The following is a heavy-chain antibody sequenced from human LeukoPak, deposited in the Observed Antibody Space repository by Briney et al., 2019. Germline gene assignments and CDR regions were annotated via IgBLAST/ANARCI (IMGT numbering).Heavy chain of an antibody. V-gene: IGHV4-34*01. D-gene: IGHD3-3*01. CDR3: ARHDFWSGYYSYYYMDV. CDR1: GGSFSGYY. Sequence: SETLSLTCAVYGGSFSGYYWSWIRQPPGKGLEWIGEINHSGSTNYNPSLKSRVTISVDTSKNQFSLKLSSVTAADTAVYYCARHDFWSGYYSYYYMDVWGKGTTVTVSS. CDR2: INHSGST. J-gene: IGHJ6*03.